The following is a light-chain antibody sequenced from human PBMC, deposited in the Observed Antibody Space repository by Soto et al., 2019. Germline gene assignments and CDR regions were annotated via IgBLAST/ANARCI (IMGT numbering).Light chain of an antibody. V-gene: IGLV1-47*01. J-gene: IGLJ3*02. Sequence: QSVLTQPPSASGTPGQRVTISCSGSSSNIGGNYVYWYQQVPGTAPKLLSYRSYQRPSGVPDRFSGSKSGTSASLAISGLRSEDEADYYCAAWDDSLSGWVFGGGTKLTV. CDR1: SSNIGGNY. CDR3: AAWDDSLSGWV. CDR2: RSY.